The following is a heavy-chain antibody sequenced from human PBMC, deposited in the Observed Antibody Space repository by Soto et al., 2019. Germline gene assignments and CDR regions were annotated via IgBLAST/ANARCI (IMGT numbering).Heavy chain of an antibody. CDR3: ARPSGSYSYYYGMDV. CDR1: GASIRSFF. CDR2: IYYSVST. D-gene: IGHD1-26*01. V-gene: IGHV4-59*01. Sequence: PSETLSLTCTVSGASIRSFFWTWIRQPPGRGLEWIGNIYYSVSTNYNPPLKNRVTMSVDTSKNQFSLMLTSVTAADTAVYYCARPSGSYSYYYGMDVWGQGTTVTVSS. J-gene: IGHJ6*02.